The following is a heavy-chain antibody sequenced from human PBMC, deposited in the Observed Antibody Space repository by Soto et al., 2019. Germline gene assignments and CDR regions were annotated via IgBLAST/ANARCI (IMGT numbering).Heavy chain of an antibody. V-gene: IGHV4-59*01. D-gene: IGHD7-27*01. CDR1: GGSISSYY. CDR3: ARQPNWGSFLDY. J-gene: IGHJ4*02. CDR2: IYYSGST. Sequence: SETLSLTCTVSGGSISSYYWSWIRQPPGKGLEWIGYIYYSGSTNYNPSLKSRVTISVDTSKNQFSLKLSSVTAADTAVYYFARQPNWGSFLDYWGQGTLVTVSS.